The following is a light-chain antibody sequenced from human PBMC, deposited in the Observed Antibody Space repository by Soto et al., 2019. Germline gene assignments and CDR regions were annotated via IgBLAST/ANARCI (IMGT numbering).Light chain of an antibody. CDR1: NSNIGSNT. CDR3: AAWDDSLNGVV. CDR2: SNN. J-gene: IGLJ2*01. V-gene: IGLV1-44*01. Sequence: LTQPPSASGTPGQRVTISCSGSNSNIGSNTVNWYQQLPGTAPKLLIHSNNQRPSGVPDRFSGSKSGTSASLAISGLQSEDEADYYCAAWDDSLNGVVFGGGTKVTVL.